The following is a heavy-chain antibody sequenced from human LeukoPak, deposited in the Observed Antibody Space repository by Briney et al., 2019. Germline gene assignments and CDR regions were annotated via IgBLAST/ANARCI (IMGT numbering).Heavy chain of an antibody. CDR1: AAPITSYY. D-gene: IGHD1-26*01. J-gene: IGHJ3*02. CDR3: ARGGSIVGATPHDAFDI. Sequence: SETLSLTCTVSAAPITSYYWSWIRQPPGKGLEWIGYIYYSGSTNYNPSLKSRVAISVDTSKNQGSLKLSSVTAADTAVYYCARGGSIVGATPHDAFDIWGQGTVVTVS. CDR2: IYYSGST. V-gene: IGHV4-59*01.